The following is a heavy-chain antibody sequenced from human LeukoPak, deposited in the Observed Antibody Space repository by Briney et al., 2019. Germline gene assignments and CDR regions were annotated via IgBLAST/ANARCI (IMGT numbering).Heavy chain of an antibody. V-gene: IGHV3-30*02. CDR2: IRYDGSNK. Sequence: TGGSLRLSCAASGFTFSSYGMHWVRQAPGKGLEGVAFIRYDGSNKYYADSVKGRFTISRDNSKNTLYLQMNSLRAEDKAVYYCAKEMGSNTSRSPLGYWGQGTLVTVSS. D-gene: IGHD2-2*01. CDR1: GFTFSSYG. J-gene: IGHJ4*02. CDR3: AKEMGSNTSRSPLGY.